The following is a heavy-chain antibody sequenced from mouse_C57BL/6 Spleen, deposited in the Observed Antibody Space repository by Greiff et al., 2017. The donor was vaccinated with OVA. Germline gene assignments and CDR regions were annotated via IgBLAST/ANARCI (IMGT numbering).Heavy chain of an antibody. CDR3: AREGYYGSSFDD. J-gene: IGHJ2*01. CDR2: INPGSGGP. D-gene: IGHD1-1*01. CDR1: LSAFTISL. V-gene: IGHV1-54*01. Sequence: VPLQQSLSLLLRPGSSVTVSCPSSLSAFTISLLSWLQPMPVPVLSWIGVINPGSGGPNYNEKFKGKATLTADKSSSTAYMQLSSLTSEDSAVYFCAREGYYGSSFDDWGQGTTLTVSS.